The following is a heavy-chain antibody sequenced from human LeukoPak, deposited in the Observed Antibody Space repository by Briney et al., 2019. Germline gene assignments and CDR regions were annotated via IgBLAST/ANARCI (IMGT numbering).Heavy chain of an antibody. D-gene: IGHD1-26*01. Sequence: GGSLRLFCAASGFTFSSYAMSWVGQAPGKGLEWVSAISGNGGKTYYADSVKGRFTISRDNSKNTLYLQMNSLRAEDTAVYYCAKGIQWELPIDYWGQGALVTVSS. J-gene: IGHJ4*02. CDR3: AKGIQWELPIDY. V-gene: IGHV3-23*01. CDR2: ISGNGGKT. CDR1: GFTFSSYA.